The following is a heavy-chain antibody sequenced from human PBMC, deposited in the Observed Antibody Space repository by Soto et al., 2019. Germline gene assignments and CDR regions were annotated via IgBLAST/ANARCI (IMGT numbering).Heavy chain of an antibody. Sequence: PGGSLRLSCAASGFSFSNYAMNWVRQAPGKGLEWVSYISSSSSTTYYADSVKGRFAISRDNAKNSLYLQMNSLRDEDTAVYYCARDHHSSLIVDIFDYWGQGTLVTVSS. V-gene: IGHV3-48*02. CDR1: GFSFSNYA. CDR2: ISSSSSTT. D-gene: IGHD3-22*01. J-gene: IGHJ4*02. CDR3: ARDHHSSLIVDIFDY.